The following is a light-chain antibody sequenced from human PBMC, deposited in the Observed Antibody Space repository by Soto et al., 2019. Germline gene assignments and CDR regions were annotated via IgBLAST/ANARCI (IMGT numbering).Light chain of an antibody. CDR1: SSDVGNYNL. V-gene: IGLV2-23*01. J-gene: IGLJ1*01. Sequence: QSALTQPASVSGSPGQSITISCTGTSSDVGNYNLVSWYQHDPGKAPKLLIYEGSKRPSGVSDRFSGSKSGNTASLTISGLQADDEADYYPCSYASCRTSVFVTAPKVTVL. CDR3: CSYASCRTSV. CDR2: EGS.